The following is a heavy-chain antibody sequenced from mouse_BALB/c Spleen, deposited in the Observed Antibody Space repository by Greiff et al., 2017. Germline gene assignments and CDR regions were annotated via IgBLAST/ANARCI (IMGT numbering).Heavy chain of an antibody. CDR3: ARDRDCFYAMDY. CDR2: IWAGGST. Sequence: QVQLQQSGPGLVAPSQSLSITCTVSGFSLTSYGVHWVRQPPGKGLEWLGVIWAGGSTNYNSALMSRLSISKDNSKSQVFLKRNSLQTDDTAMYYCARDRDCFYAMDYWGQGTSVTVSS. J-gene: IGHJ4*01. V-gene: IGHV2-9*02. CDR1: GFSLTSYG. D-gene: IGHD3-3*01.